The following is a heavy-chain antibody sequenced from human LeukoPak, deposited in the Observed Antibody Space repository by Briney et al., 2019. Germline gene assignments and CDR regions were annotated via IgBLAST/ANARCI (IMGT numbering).Heavy chain of an antibody. CDR2: IYYSGST. CDR1: GGSISSSSYY. D-gene: IGHD3-22*01. CDR3: ATEGTMIVVVKENWFDP. V-gene: IGHV4-39*01. Sequence: SETLSLTCTVSGGSISSSSYYWGWIRQPPGKGLEWIGSIYYSGSTYYNPSLKSRVTRSVDTSKNQFSLKLSSVTAADTAVYYCATEGTMIVVVKENWFDPWGQGTLVTVSS. J-gene: IGHJ5*02.